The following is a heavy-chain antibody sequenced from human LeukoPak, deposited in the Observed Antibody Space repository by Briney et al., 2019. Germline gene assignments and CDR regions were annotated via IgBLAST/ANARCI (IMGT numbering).Heavy chain of an antibody. CDR2: INTNTGNP. V-gene: IGHV7-4-1*02. Sequence: GASVKVSCKASGYTFTGCYMHWVRQAPGQGLEWMGWINTNTGNPIYAQGFTGRFVFSLDTSVTTAYLQISSLKAEDTAVYYCARDRGLNYYYYYMDLWGKGTTVTVSS. J-gene: IGHJ6*03. D-gene: IGHD2-15*01. CDR1: GYTFTGCY. CDR3: ARDRGLNYYYYYMDL.